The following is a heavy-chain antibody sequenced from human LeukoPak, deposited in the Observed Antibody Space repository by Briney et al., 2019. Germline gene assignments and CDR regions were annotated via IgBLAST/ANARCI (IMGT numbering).Heavy chain of an antibody. CDR3: ARHYDSSGYYYENYYGMDV. CDR1: GYSFTSYW. D-gene: IGHD3-22*01. Sequence: PGESLKISCKGSGYSFTSYWISWVRQMPGKGLEWMGRIDPSDSYTNYSPSFQGHVTISADKSISTAYLQWSSLKASDTAMYYCARHYDSSGYYYENYYGMDVWGQGTTVTVSS. CDR2: IDPSDSYT. V-gene: IGHV5-10-1*01. J-gene: IGHJ6*02.